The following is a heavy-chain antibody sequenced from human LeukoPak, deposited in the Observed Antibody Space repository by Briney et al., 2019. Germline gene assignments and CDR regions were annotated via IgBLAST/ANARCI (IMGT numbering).Heavy chain of an antibody. CDR3: AKDAPNVDIVASYFDY. CDR1: GFTFSSYA. D-gene: IGHD5-12*01. CDR2: ISGSGGST. V-gene: IGHV3-23*01. Sequence: GGSLRPSCAASGFTFSSYAMSWVRQAPGKGLEWVSAISGSGGSTYYADSVKGRFTISRDNSKNALYLQMNSLRAEDTAVYYCAKDAPNVDIVASYFDYWGQGTLVTVSS. J-gene: IGHJ4*02.